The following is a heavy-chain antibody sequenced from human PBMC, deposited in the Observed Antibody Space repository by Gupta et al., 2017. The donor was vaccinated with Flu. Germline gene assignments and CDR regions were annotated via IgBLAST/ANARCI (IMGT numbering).Heavy chain of an antibody. V-gene: IGHV3-30*18. CDR2: ISYDGSNK. CDR3: AKAIVVVSPTPYGFDF. J-gene: IGHJ4*02. CDR1: GFNFHSYG. Sequence: QVQLVESGGGVVQPGRSLRLSCAASGFNFHSYGLHWVRPAPGKGLEWVATISYDGSNKYYADSVEGRFSISRDGFKNTLFLQMNSLTAEDTAVYYCAKAIVVVSPTPYGFDFWGQGTLVTVSS. D-gene: IGHD2-21*01.